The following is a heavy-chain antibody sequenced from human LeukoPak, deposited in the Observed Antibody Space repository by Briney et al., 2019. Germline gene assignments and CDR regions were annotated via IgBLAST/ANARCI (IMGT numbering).Heavy chain of an antibody. V-gene: IGHV3-23*01. J-gene: IGHJ4*02. D-gene: IGHD1-26*01. CDR3: AKRRGSYSFYFDY. CDR1: GFTFNNYA. Sequence: GGSLRLSCAASGFTFNNYAMYWVRQAPGKGLEWVSGISDSGGTTDYADSVKGRFTISRDNSKNTLYLQMNSLRAEDTAVYYCAKRRGSYSFYFDYWGQGTLVTVSS. CDR2: ISDSGGTT.